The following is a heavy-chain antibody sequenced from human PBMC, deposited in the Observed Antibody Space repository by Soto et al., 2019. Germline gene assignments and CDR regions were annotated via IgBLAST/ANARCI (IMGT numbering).Heavy chain of an antibody. CDR2: IIPICCTA. CDR1: GGTFSSYA. CDR3: SSSLRMLFASWFDP. Sequence: SVKVSCKDSGGTFSSYAISWVRQAPGQGLEWMGGIIPICCTANYAQKFQGRVTSPADEYTSTDYQELLSLRSEDPAESYCSSSLRMLFASWFDPWGQGTLVTVSS. V-gene: IGHV1-69*13. J-gene: IGHJ5*02. D-gene: IGHD2-8*01.